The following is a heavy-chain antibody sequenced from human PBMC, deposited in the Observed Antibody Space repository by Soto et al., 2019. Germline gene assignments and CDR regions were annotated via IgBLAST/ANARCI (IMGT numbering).Heavy chain of an antibody. Sequence: QVTLKESGPVLVKPTETLTLTCTVSGFSLSKARMGVSWIRQPPGKALEWLAHIFWNDERSYSTSLKSRLTISKDTSKSQVVLTMTNMDPVDTGTYYCTRALREELPIYCFDAWGQGTLVTVSS. CDR3: TRALREELPIYCFDA. CDR1: GFSLSKARMG. V-gene: IGHV2-26*01. CDR2: IFWNDER. D-gene: IGHD1-7*01. J-gene: IGHJ4*02.